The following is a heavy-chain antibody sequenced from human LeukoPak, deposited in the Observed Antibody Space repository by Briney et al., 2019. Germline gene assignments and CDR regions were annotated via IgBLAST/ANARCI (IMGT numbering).Heavy chain of an antibody. CDR3: AKDQRFGDLDDY. CDR1: GFTFSRHW. CDR2: ISGSAITT. V-gene: IGHV3-23*01. Sequence: GGSLRLSCEASGFTFSRHWMHWVRQAPGKGLEWVSSISGSAITTYYADSVKGRFAISRDNSKNTLYLQMTSLRAEDTAVYYCAKDQRFGDLDDYRGQGTLVTVSS. J-gene: IGHJ4*02. D-gene: IGHD3-10*01.